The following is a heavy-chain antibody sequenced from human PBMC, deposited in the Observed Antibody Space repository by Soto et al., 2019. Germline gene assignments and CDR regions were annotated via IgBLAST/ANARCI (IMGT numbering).Heavy chain of an antibody. J-gene: IGHJ3*02. V-gene: IGHV4-61*01. D-gene: IGHD1-26*01. Sequence: TSETLSLTCTVSGGSVISGSYYWSWIRQPPGKGLEWIGYIYYSGSTNYNPSLKSRVTISVDTSKNQFSLKLSSVTAADTAVYYCARDLMGAGLTEYAFDIWGQGTMVTVSS. CDR1: GGSVISGSYY. CDR3: ARDLMGAGLTEYAFDI. CDR2: IYYSGST.